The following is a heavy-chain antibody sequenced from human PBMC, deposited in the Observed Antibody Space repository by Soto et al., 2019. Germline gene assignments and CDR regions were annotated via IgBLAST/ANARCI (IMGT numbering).Heavy chain of an antibody. CDR3: AREAYYGHGGGGWFDP. D-gene: IGHD3-22*01. CDR1: GFTFSAYD. Sequence: EVQLVESGGGLVQPGGSLRLSCAASGFTFSAYDMHWVRQATGKGLEWVSAIGTQHDAYYPDSVKGRFPISRENAKTSLYLQLDGVRAGDTAVYYCAREAYYGHGGGGWFDPWGQGTLVTVSS. CDR2: IGTQHDA. V-gene: IGHV3-13*01. J-gene: IGHJ5*02.